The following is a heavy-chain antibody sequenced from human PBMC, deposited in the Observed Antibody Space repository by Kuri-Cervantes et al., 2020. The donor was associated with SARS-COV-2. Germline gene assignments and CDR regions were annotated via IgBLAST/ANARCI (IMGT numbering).Heavy chain of an antibody. CDR3: ARDCSSPYKYYYYYYMDV. Sequence: GESLKISCVASGFTFSRYSMNWVRQAPGKGLEWVSSISSTSSYIYYADSVKGRFTISRDNAKNSLYLQMNSLRAEDTAVYYCARDCSSPYKYYYYYYMDVWGKGTTVTVSS. CDR1: GFTFSRYS. J-gene: IGHJ6*03. CDR2: ISSTSSYI. V-gene: IGHV3-21*01. D-gene: IGHD6-13*01.